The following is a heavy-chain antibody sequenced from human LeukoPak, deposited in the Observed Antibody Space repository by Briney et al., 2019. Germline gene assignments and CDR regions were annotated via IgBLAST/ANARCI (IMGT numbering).Heavy chain of an antibody. CDR2: IVVGSGNT. D-gene: IGHD1-26*01. V-gene: IGHV1-58*02. CDR1: GFTFTCSA. Sequence: ASVKVSCKASGFTFTCSAMQWVRQARGQRLEWIGWIVVGSGNTNYAQKFQERVTITRDMSTSTAYMELSSLRSEDTAVYYCAAEVLYSGSYEIIPWGQGTLVTVSS. J-gene: IGHJ5*02. CDR3: AAEVLYSGSYEIIP.